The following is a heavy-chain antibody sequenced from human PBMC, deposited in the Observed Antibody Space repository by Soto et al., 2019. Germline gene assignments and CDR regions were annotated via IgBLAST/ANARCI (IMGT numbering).Heavy chain of an antibody. V-gene: IGHV3-23*01. CDR1: GFTFSSYA. Sequence: GESLKISCAASGFTFSSYAMSWVRQAPGKGLEWVSAISGSGGSTYYADSVKGRFTISRDNSKNTLYLQMNSLRAEDTAVYYCAGYYDSSGYYYDYWGQGTLVTVSS. CDR2: ISGSGGST. CDR3: AGYYDSSGYYYDY. D-gene: IGHD3-22*01. J-gene: IGHJ4*02.